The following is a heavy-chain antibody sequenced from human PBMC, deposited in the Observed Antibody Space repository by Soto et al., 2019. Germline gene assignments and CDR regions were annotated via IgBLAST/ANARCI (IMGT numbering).Heavy chain of an antibody. V-gene: IGHV1-69*13. Sequence: SVKVSCKASGGTFSSYAISWVRQAPGQGLEWLGGIIPIFGTANYAQKFQGRVTITADESTSTAYMELSSLRSEDTAVYYCARGGPMVRGVIAAFDIWGQGTMVTVSS. D-gene: IGHD3-10*01. CDR3: ARGGPMVRGVIAAFDI. J-gene: IGHJ3*02. CDR1: GGTFSSYA. CDR2: IIPIFGTA.